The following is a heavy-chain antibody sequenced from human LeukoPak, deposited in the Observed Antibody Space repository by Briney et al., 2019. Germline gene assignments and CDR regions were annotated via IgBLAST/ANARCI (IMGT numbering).Heavy chain of an antibody. D-gene: IGHD2-21*01. V-gene: IGHV3-72*01. CDR3: ARDTHVAMDV. J-gene: IGHJ6*04. CDR1: GFTFSDHY. CDR2: TRDKAKSYTT. Sequence: GGSLRLSCAASGFTFSDHYMNWVRQAPGKGLEWVGRTRDKAKSYTTEYAASVKGRFTVTRDDSKNSLSLQMHNVKTEATAVYYCARDTHVAMDVWGKGTTVTVS.